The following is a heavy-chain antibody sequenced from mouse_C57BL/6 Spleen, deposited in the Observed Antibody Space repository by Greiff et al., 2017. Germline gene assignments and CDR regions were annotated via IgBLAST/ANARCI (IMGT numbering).Heavy chain of an antibody. Sequence: QVQLQQPGAELVMPGASVKLSCKASGYTLTSYWMHWVKQRPGQGLEWIGEIDPSDSYTNYNQKFKGKSTLTVDKSSSTAYMQLSSLTSEDSAVYYCARKGVGGFDDWGQGTTLTVSS. CDR3: ARKGVGGFDD. CDR2: IDPSDSYT. D-gene: IGHD1-1*02. J-gene: IGHJ2*01. CDR1: GYTLTSYW. V-gene: IGHV1-69*01.